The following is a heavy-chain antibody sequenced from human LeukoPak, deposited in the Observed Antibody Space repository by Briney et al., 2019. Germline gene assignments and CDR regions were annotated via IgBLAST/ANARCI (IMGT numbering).Heavy chain of an antibody. Sequence: SETLSLTCGVSGYPINNAYYWVWIRQPPGKGLDWIGSLYHPDSTYYNPSLKSRVTMSVDTSRNQFSLRLSFVTAADTAAYYCARQYDSYFYYYLDLWGTGTTVTVSS. CDR2: LYHPDST. J-gene: IGHJ6*03. V-gene: IGHV4-38-2*01. CDR3: ARQYDSYFYYYLDL. D-gene: IGHD2-2*01. CDR1: GYPINNAYY.